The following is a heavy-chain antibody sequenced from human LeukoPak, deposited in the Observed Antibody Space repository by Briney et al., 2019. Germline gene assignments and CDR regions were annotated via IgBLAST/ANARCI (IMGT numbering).Heavy chain of an antibody. J-gene: IGHJ4*02. CDR3: ARQTTTVTKIDY. D-gene: IGHD4-17*01. Sequence: SETLSLTCTVSGGSISNKYWSWIRQPPGKGLEWIGYIYYSGSTNYNPSLKSRVTILVDTSKNQFSLKLSSVTAADTAVYYCARQTTTVTKIDYWGQGTLVTVSS. CDR1: GGSISNKY. CDR2: IYYSGST. V-gene: IGHV4-59*08.